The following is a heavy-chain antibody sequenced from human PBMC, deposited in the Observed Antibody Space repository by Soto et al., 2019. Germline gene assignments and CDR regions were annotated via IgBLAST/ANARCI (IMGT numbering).Heavy chain of an antibody. CDR1: VGSISSSSYY. V-gene: IGHV4-39*01. J-gene: IGHJ4*02. D-gene: IGHD5-12*01. CDR2: IYYSGST. Sequence: QLQLQESGPGLVKPSETLSLTCTVSVGSISSSSYYWGWIRQPPGKGREWIGSIYYSGSTYYNPSLKSRVTISVDPSKNQCSLKLSSVTAADTAVYYCSGGPGQWLRGWPYFDYWGQGTLVTLSS. CDR3: SGGPGQWLRGWPYFDY.